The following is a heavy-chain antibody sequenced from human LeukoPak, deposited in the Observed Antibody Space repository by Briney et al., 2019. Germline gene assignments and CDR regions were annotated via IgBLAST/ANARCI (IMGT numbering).Heavy chain of an antibody. V-gene: IGHV4-34*01. CDR2: INHSGST. Sequence: SETLSLTCAVYGGSFSGYYWSWIRQPPGKGLEWLGEINHSGSTNYNPSLKSRVTISVDTSKNQFSLKLSSVTAADTAVYYCARGPIRYFDWLRFDGMDVWGQGTTVTVSS. J-gene: IGHJ6*02. CDR3: ARGPIRYFDWLRFDGMDV. D-gene: IGHD3-9*01. CDR1: GGSFSGYY.